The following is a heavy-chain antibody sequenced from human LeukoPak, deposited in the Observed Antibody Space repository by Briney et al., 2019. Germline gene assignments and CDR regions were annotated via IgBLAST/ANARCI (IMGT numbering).Heavy chain of an antibody. CDR2: ISSSSSYI. J-gene: IGHJ3*02. V-gene: IGHV3-11*06. Sequence: LSLTCTVSGYSISSGYYWGWIRQAPGKGLEWVSLISSSSSYIYYADSVKGRFTISRDNAKNSLYLQMNSLRAEDMAVYYCARDSGNYLDAFDIWGQGTMVTVSS. CDR1: GYSISSGYY. CDR3: ARDSGNYLDAFDI. D-gene: IGHD1-7*01.